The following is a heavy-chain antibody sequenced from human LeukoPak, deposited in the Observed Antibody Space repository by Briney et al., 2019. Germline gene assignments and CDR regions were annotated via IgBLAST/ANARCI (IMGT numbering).Heavy chain of an antibody. D-gene: IGHD5-12*01. J-gene: IGHJ4*02. Sequence: ASVKVSCKASGYTFTDHFMHWVRQAPGQGLEWMGWINPNSGGTNFAQKFQGRVTMTRDTSISTAYMELSSLTSDDTAVYYCAKGRFSGYGADWGQGTLVTVSS. CDR1: GYTFTDHF. CDR3: AKGRFSGYGAD. CDR2: INPNSGGT. V-gene: IGHV1-2*02.